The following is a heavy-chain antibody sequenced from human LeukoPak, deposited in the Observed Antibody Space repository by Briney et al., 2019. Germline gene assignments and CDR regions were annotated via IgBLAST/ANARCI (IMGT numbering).Heavy chain of an antibody. V-gene: IGHV2-5*01. CDR2: IYWNDDK. CDR3: AHSMGYQEYFDY. J-gene: IGHJ4*02. D-gene: IGHD2-2*01. CDR1: GFSPSTSGVG. Sequence: SGPTLVKPTQTLTLTCTFSGFSPSTSGVGVGWIRQPPGKALEWLALIYWNDDKRYSPSLKSRLTITKDTSKNQVVLTMTNMDPVDTATYYCAHSMGYQEYFDYWGQGTLVTVSS.